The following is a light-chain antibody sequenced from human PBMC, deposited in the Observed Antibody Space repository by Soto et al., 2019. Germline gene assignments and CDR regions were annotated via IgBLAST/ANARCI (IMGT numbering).Light chain of an antibody. Sequence: DIQMTQSPSTLSASVGDRVTITCRASQSISSWLAWYRQKPGKAPKLLIYDASSLESGVPSRFSGSGSGTEFTLTIRSLQPDDFATYYCQQYNSYSWTFGQGTKVEIK. CDR3: QQYNSYSWT. J-gene: IGKJ1*01. CDR2: DAS. CDR1: QSISSW. V-gene: IGKV1-5*01.